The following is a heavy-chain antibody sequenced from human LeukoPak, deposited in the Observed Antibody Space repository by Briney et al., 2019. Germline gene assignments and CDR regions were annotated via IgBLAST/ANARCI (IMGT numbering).Heavy chain of an antibody. Sequence: QPGGSLRLSCAASGFSFSSYEMNWVRQAPGKGLEWVSYISSSGSTIYYADSVKGRFTISRDNAKNSLYLQMNSLRAEDTAVYYCARVKRIYDSSGYYNDAFDIWGQGTMVTVSS. J-gene: IGHJ3*02. CDR3: ARVKRIYDSSGYYNDAFDI. V-gene: IGHV3-48*03. D-gene: IGHD3-22*01. CDR1: GFSFSSYE. CDR2: ISSSGSTI.